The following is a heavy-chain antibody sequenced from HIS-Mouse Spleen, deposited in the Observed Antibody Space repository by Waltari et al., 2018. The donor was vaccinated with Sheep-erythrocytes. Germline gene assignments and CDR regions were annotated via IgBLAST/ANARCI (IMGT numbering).Heavy chain of an antibody. D-gene: IGHD1-26*01. CDR3: ARFSRPRFWPVGATAFDI. J-gene: IGHJ3*02. V-gene: IGHV4-59*08. CDR1: GGSISSYY. Sequence: QVQLQESGPGLVKPSETLSLTCTVSGGSISSYYWSWLRQPPGKGLEWIGDIYYSGSTNSNPPLKSRVTISVDTSKNQCSLKLSSVTAADTAVYYCARFSRPRFWPVGATAFDIWGQGTMVTVSS. CDR2: IYYSGST.